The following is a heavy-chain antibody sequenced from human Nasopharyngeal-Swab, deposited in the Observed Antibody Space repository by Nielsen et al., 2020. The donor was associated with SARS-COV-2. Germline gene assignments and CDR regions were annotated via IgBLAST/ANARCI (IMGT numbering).Heavy chain of an antibody. Sequence: WIRQPPGKGLEWVSIISDSGDSTYYADSVKGRFTISRDNSRNMLYLQLNSLRADDTAVYYCAKDSDFWTGYSASASDYWGQGTLVTVSS. CDR3: AKDSDFWTGYSASASDY. J-gene: IGHJ4*02. V-gene: IGHV3-23*01. D-gene: IGHD3/OR15-3a*01. CDR2: ISDSGDST.